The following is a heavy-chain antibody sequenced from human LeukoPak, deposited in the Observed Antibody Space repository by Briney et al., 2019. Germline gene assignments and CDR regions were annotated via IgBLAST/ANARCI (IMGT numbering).Heavy chain of an antibody. CDR1: GGSISSYY. D-gene: IGHD1-1*01. CDR3: ARGGAYSWNWWYFEY. V-gene: IGHV4-59*01. CDR2: IYYTGIT. J-gene: IGHJ4*02. Sequence: PSETLSLTSTVSGGSISSYYWCSIRQPPRKGLERSGHIYYTGITNYNPSLKSRVTISVDTSKSQFSLKLSSVTAADTAVYFCARGGAYSWNWWYFEYWGQGTLVTVSS.